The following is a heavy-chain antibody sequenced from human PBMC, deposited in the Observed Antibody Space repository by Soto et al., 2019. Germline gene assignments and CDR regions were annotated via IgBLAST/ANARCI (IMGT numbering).Heavy chain of an antibody. CDR3: ATWHLREHAYDI. V-gene: IGHV3-53*01. J-gene: IGHJ3*02. Sequence: DVQLVASGGGLMQPGESLRLSCAAFGFTVSGKKYVAWVRQAPGKGLGWVSALYDLDGTYYADSVKGRFTTSSDSSRTTVYLQMNDLRPDDTAVYSCATWHLREHAYDIWGQGTTVTVSS. CDR2: LYDLDGT. D-gene: IGHD3-10*01. CDR1: GFTVSGKKY.